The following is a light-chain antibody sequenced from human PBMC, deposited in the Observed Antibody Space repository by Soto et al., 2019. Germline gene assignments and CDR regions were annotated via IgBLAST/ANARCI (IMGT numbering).Light chain of an antibody. V-gene: IGKV3-20*01. CDR2: AAS. CDR3: QHCGRSIT. CDR1: RCVGSPY. Sequence: FVVTQYRSSVSFSRGERASLSCRVCRCVGSPYLAWCLQKPGQAPRSLIYAASSRATGIPDRFSGSGSGTGFTLTIRRLETEEFAVYFCQHCGRSITVGQGTRLEIK. J-gene: IGKJ5*01.